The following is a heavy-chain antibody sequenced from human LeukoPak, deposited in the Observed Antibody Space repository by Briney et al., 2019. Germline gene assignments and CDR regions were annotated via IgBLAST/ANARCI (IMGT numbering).Heavy chain of an antibody. D-gene: IGHD3-16*02. CDR3: ARAFQSLGGLSLPDY. CDR1: GYTCTNYA. V-gene: IGHV7-4-1*02. Sequence: ASVKVSSKASGYTCTNYAMNWVRQAPGQGLEWMGWIHPSTGNPAYAQGFTGRFVFSLDTSVSTTYLQISSLKAEDTAVYFCARAFQSLGGLSLPDYWGQGTLVTVSS. J-gene: IGHJ4*02. CDR2: IHPSTGNP.